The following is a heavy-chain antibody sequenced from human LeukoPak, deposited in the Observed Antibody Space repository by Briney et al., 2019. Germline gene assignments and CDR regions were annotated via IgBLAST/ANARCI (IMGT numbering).Heavy chain of an antibody. J-gene: IGHJ3*02. CDR3: ARDMPQPYYYDSSGYYVSAFDI. V-gene: IGHV1-69*13. Sequence: SVNVSCKTSGYTFSGSALHWVRQAPGQGLEWMGGIIPIFGTANYAQKFQGRVTITADESTSTAYMELSSLRSEDTAVYYCARDMPQPYYYDSSGYYVSAFDIWGQGTMVTVSS. CDR2: IIPIFGTA. D-gene: IGHD3-22*01. CDR1: GYTFSGSA.